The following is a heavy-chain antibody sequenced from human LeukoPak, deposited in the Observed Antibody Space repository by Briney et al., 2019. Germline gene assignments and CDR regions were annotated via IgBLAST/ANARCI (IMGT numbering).Heavy chain of an antibody. CDR3: AREYYYDSSGYYYEGNWFDP. D-gene: IGHD3-22*01. V-gene: IGHV4-59*02. CDR2: IYYSGST. Sequence: SETLSLTCTVSGGSVSNYYWSWIRQPPGKGLEWIGYIYYSGSTNYNPSLKSRVTISVDTSKNQFSLRLSSVTAADTAVYYCAREYYYDSSGYYYEGNWFDPWGQGTLVTVSS. CDR1: GGSVSNYY. J-gene: IGHJ5*02.